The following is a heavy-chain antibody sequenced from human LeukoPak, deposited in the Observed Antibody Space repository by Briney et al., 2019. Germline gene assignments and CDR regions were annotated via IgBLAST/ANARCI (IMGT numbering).Heavy chain of an antibody. CDR2: INSDGTHR. J-gene: IGHJ4*02. V-gene: IGHV3-74*03. Sequence: GGSLGLSCAGSGFSFSSYWMHWVRQTPDKGLVWVSRINSDGTHRTYADSVKGRFTISRDNANKTLYLQMDSLSAEDTAIYYCARGVDFDYWGQGTQVTVSS. D-gene: IGHD3-16*01. CDR3: ARGVDFDY. CDR1: GFSFSSYW.